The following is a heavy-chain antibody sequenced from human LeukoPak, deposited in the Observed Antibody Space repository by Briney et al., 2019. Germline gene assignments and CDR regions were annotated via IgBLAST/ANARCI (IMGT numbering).Heavy chain of an antibody. D-gene: IGHD2-15*01. CDR3: AKSRIVDRRGYFDY. CDR1: GFTLNIYP. CDR2: IGTSGDT. V-gene: IGHV3-23*01. Sequence: GGSLRLSGVASGFTLNIYPMTWVRQSPGKGLEWVSTIGTSGDTYYADSVKGRFTISRDDSKNTLYLQMHSLGAEDTAVYYCAKSRIVDRRGYFDYWGQGTLVTVSS. J-gene: IGHJ4*02.